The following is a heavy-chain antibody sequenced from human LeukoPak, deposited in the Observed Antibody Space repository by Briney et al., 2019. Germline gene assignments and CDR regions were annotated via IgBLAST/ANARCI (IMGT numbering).Heavy chain of an antibody. CDR1: GFTFSSYA. CDR3: ARDPETHCSGGSCYSGYFDY. CDR2: ISYYGSNK. D-gene: IGHD2-15*01. Sequence: GRSLRLSCAASGFTFSSYAMHWVRQAPGKGLEWVAVISYYGSNKYYADSVKGRFTISRDNSKNTLYLQMNSLRAEDTAVYYCARDPETHCSGGSCYSGYFDYWGQGTLVTVSS. V-gene: IGHV3-30-3*01. J-gene: IGHJ4*02.